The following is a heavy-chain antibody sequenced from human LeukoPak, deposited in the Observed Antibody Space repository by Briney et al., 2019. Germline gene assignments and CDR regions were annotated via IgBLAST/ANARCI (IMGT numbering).Heavy chain of an antibody. CDR2: IYSGGST. J-gene: IGHJ4*02. V-gene: IGHV3-53*01. CDR3: ARERYGGNSGNYLDY. Sequence: PGGSLRLSCAASGFTVSSNYMSWVRQAPGKGLEWVSVIYSGGSTYYADSVKGRFTISRDNSKNTLYLQMNSLRAEDTAVYYCARERYGGNSGNYLDYWGQGTLVTVSS. CDR1: GFTVSSNY. D-gene: IGHD4-23*01.